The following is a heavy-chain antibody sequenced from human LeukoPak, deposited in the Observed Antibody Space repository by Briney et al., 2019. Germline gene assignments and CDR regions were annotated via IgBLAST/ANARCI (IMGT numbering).Heavy chain of an antibody. J-gene: IGHJ4*02. D-gene: IGHD5-18*01. V-gene: IGHV1-2*02. Sequence: ASAKVSSKASGYTFTVYYMHWVRQAPGQGLEWMGWINPNSGGTNYAQKFQGRVTMTTDTSTSTAYMVLRRLRSDDTAVYYCGRLFSAMVTSFDYWGQGTLVTVSS. CDR2: INPNSGGT. CDR3: GRLFSAMVTSFDY. CDR1: GYTFTVYY.